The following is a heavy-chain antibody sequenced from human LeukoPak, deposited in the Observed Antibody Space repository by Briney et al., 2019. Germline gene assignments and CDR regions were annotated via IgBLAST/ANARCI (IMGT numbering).Heavy chain of an antibody. CDR2: IFHTGST. D-gene: IGHD6-19*01. V-gene: IGHV4-38-2*02. Sequence: SETLSLTCTVSGYSISSGYYWAWFRQPPGKGLKWMGSIFHTGSTYHNPSLKSRVTISVDTSKNQFSLKLSSVTAADTAVYYCARRPSQTWGVAGPVGPHDYWGQGTLVTVSS. CDR3: ARRPSQTWGVAGPVGPHDY. CDR1: GYSISSGYY. J-gene: IGHJ4*02.